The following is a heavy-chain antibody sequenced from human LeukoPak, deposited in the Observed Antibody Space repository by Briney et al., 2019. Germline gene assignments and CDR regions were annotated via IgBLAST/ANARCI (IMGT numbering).Heavy chain of an antibody. D-gene: IGHD1-26*01. J-gene: IGHJ5*02. V-gene: IGHV4-61*01. Sequence: SETLSLTCTVSGYSISSGYYWGWIRQPPGKGLEWIGYIYYSGSTNYNPSLKSRVTISVDTSKNRFSLKLSSVTAADTAVYYCARVSGSYLNWFDPWGQGTLVTVSS. CDR1: GYSISSGYY. CDR3: ARVSGSYLNWFDP. CDR2: IYYSGST.